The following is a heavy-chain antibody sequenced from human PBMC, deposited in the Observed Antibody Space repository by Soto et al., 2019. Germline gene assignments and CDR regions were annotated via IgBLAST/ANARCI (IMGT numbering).Heavy chain of an antibody. J-gene: IGHJ6*02. V-gene: IGHV3-30*18. D-gene: IGHD6-19*01. CDR3: AKDRSSAYYYYYYGMDV. Sequence: QVQLVESGGGVVQPGRSLRLSCAASGFTFSSYGMQWVRQAPGKGLEWVAVISYDGSNKYYADSVKGRFTISRDNSKNTLYPQMNSLRADDTAVYYWAKDRSSAYYYYYYGMDVWGQGTTVTVSS. CDR2: ISYDGSNK. CDR1: GFTFSSYG.